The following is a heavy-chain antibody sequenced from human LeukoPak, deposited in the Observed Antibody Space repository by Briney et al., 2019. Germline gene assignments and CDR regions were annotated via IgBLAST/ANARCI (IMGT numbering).Heavy chain of an antibody. CDR2: IYYSGST. D-gene: IGHD3-10*01. CDR3: ARGAAEWFAFDI. V-gene: IGHV4-30-4*01. J-gene: IGHJ3*02. Sequence: SETLSLTCTVSGGSISSGGYYWSWIRQPPGKGLEWIGYIYYSGSTYYNPSLKSRVTISVDTSKNQFSLKLSSVTAADTAVYYCARGAAEWFAFDIWGQGTMVTVSS. CDR1: GGSISSGGYY.